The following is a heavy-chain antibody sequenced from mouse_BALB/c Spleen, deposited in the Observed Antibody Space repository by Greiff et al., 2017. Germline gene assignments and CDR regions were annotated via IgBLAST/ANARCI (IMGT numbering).Heavy chain of an antibody. D-gene: IGHD2-13*01. V-gene: IGHV5-17*02. CDR3: ARDCGEAWFAY. CDR2: ISSGSSTT. J-gene: IGHJ3*01. Sequence: EVQLVESGGGLVQPGGSRKLSCAASGFTFSSFGMHWVRQAPEKGLEWVAYISSGSSTTYYADTVKGRFTISRDNPKNTLFLQMTSLRSEDTAMYYCARDCGEAWFAYWGQGTLVTVSA. CDR1: GFTFSSFG.